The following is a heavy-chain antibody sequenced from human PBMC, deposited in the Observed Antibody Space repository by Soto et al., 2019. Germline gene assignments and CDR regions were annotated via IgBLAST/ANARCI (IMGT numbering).Heavy chain of an antibody. Sequence: QIHLVQSGAEVKKPGSSVKISCKASGGTFSNYAISWVRQAPGQGLEWMGGITPIFDTTNYAQKFQGRLTITADTSTSTASMELSGLRPDDTAIYFCARYPNSLNTWCGPWGQGTLVTVSS. CDR2: ITPIFDTT. J-gene: IGHJ5*02. D-gene: IGHD3-9*01. CDR3: ARYPNSLNTWCGP. CDR1: GGTFSNYA. V-gene: IGHV1-69*06.